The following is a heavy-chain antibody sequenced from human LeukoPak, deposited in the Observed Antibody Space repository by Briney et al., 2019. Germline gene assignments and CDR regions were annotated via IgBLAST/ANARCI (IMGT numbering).Heavy chain of an antibody. V-gene: IGHV3-9*01. Sequence: GGSLRLSCAASGFTFDDYAMHWVRQAPGKGLEWVSGISWNSGSIGYADSVKGRFTISRDNAKNSLYLQMNSLRAEDTALYYCAKTGDYGDRYYFDYWGQGTLVTVSS. CDR3: AKTGDYGDRYYFDY. CDR2: ISWNSGSI. CDR1: GFTFDDYA. D-gene: IGHD4-17*01. J-gene: IGHJ4*02.